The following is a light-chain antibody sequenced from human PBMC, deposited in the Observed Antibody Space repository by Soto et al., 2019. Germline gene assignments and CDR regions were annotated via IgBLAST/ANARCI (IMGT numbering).Light chain of an antibody. V-gene: IGLV2-14*03. CDR3: SSWTSGATDV. Sequence: QSVLTQPASVSGSPGQSITISCAGTSSDVGAYNYVSWYQHHPGKAPKLMIYDVNNRPSGDSNRFSGSKSGNTASLTISGLQAEDEADYYCSSWTSGATDVFGGGTKLTVL. J-gene: IGLJ1*01. CDR2: DVN. CDR1: SSDVGAYNY.